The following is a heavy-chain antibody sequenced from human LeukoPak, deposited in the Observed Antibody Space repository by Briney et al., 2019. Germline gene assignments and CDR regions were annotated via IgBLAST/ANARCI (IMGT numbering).Heavy chain of an antibody. CDR2: MNPNSGNA. Sequence: ASVKVSCKASGYTFTSYDINWVRPAPGQGLEWMGWMNPNSGNAGYAQKFQGRVSMTRNNAITTAYMELSSLTSDDTAVYFCTRGWEQQLLQGWGQGTLVTVSS. J-gene: IGHJ4*02. V-gene: IGHV1-8*01. CDR3: TRGWEQQLLQG. CDR1: GYTFTSYD. D-gene: IGHD1-26*01.